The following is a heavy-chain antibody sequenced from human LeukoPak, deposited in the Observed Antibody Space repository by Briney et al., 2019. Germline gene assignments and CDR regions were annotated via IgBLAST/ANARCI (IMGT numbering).Heavy chain of an antibody. D-gene: IGHD3-10*01. CDR3: ARDGGMLRGLIDS. CDR1: GGSVSSDSYY. CDR2: IYHSGST. Sequence: SETLSLTCTVSGGSVSSDSYYWSWIRQPPGKGLEWIGYIYHSGSTNYIPSLKGRVTISVDTSKNQFFLELSSVTAADTAVYYCARDGGMLRGLIDSWGQGTLVTVSS. V-gene: IGHV4-61*01. J-gene: IGHJ4*02.